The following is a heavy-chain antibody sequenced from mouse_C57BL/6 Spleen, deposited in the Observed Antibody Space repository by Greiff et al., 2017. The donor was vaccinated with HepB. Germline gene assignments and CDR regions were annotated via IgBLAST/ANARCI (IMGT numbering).Heavy chain of an antibody. J-gene: IGHJ2*01. CDR3: ARNYYPL. Sequence: QVHVKQPGAELVKPGASVKLSCKASGYTFTSYWMQWVKQRPGQGLEWIGEIDPSDSYTNYNQKFKGKATLTVDTSSSTAYMQLSSLTSEDSVVYYCARNYYPLWGQGTTLTVSS. CDR2: IDPSDSYT. V-gene: IGHV1-50*01. CDR1: GYTFTSYW. D-gene: IGHD1-1*01.